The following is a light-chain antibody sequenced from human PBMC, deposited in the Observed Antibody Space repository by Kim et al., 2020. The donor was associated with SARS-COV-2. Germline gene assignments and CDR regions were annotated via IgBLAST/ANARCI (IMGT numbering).Light chain of an antibody. J-gene: IGLJ3*02. CDR3: NSRDSSGNHTDWV. Sequence: SSELTQDPAVSVALGQTVRITCQGDSLRSDYASWYQQKPGQAPVLVIYGKNNRPSGIPDRFSGSSSGNTASLTITGAQAEDEADYYCNSRDSSGNHTDWV. V-gene: IGLV3-19*01. CDR2: GKN. CDR1: SLRSDY.